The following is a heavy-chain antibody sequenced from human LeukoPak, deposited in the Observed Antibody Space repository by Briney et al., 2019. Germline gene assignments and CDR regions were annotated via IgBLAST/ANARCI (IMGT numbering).Heavy chain of an antibody. V-gene: IGHV3-64*01. D-gene: IGHD2-2*02. CDR2: ISSNGGST. CDR1: GFTFSSYA. J-gene: IGHJ4*02. CDR3: ARGCYTDTYFDY. Sequence: GGSLRLSCAASGFTFSSYAMHWVRQAPGKGLEYVSAISSNGGSTYYANSVKGRFTISRDNSKNTLYLQMGSLRAEDMAVYYCARGCYTDTYFDYWGQGTLVTVSS.